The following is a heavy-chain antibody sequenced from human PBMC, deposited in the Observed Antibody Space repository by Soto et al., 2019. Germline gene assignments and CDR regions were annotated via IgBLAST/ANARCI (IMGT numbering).Heavy chain of an antibody. CDR2: ISAYNGNT. CDR1: GYNFTSYG. V-gene: IGHV1-18*04. CDR3: ARDLSRLLGFGESYNWFDP. Sequence: ASVKVSCKASGYNFTSYGISWVRQAPGQGLEWMGWISAYNGNTNYAQKLQGRVAMTTDTSTSTDYMELRSLRSDDTAVYYCARDLSRLLGFGESYNWFDPWGQGTLVTVSS. J-gene: IGHJ5*02. D-gene: IGHD3-10*01.